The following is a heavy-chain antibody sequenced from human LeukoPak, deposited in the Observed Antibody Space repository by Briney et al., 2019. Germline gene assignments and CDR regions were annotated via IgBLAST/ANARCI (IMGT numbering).Heavy chain of an antibody. CDR3: ARDRATVTAWLPDS. D-gene: IGHD4-17*01. J-gene: IGHJ4*02. Sequence: GGSLRLSCAASGLTFDSYGMNWVRQAPGKGREWLSSITSSSSYIYHADSVKGRFTVSRDNAKNSLYLQMSSLRAEDTAVYYCARDRATVTAWLPDSWGQGTLVTVSS. CDR2: ITSSSSYI. V-gene: IGHV3-21*01. CDR1: GLTFDSYG.